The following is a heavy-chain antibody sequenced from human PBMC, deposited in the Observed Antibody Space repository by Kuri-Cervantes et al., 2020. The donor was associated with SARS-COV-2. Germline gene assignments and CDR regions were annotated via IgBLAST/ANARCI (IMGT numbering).Heavy chain of an antibody. J-gene: IGHJ4*02. CDR3: VRGGDHWNFDY. V-gene: IGHV3-30-3*01. CDR1: GFTFSSYA. CDR2: ISYDGSNK. Sequence: GGTLRLSCAVSGFTFSSYAMHWIRQAPGKGLEWVAVISYDGSNKYYADSVKGRFTISIDNSKNTLYLQMNNLRADDTAGYYCVRGGDHWNFDYWGQGTLVTVSS. D-gene: IGHD1-1*01.